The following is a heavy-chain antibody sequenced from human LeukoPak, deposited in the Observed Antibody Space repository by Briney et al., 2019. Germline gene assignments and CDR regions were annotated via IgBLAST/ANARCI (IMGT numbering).Heavy chain of an antibody. CDR2: IIPILGIA. CDR3: ASYIVGASFYYGMDV. CDR1: GGTFSSYA. D-gene: IGHD1-26*01. Sequence: GASVKVSCKASGGTFSSYAISWVRQAPGQGLEWMGRIIPILGIANYAQKFQGRVTITADKSTSTAYMELSSLRSEDTAVYYCASYIVGASFYYGMDVWGQGTTVTVSS. J-gene: IGHJ6*02. V-gene: IGHV1-69*04.